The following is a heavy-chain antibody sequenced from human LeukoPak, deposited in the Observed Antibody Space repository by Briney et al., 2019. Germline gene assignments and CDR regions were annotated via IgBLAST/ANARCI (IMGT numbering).Heavy chain of an antibody. J-gene: IGHJ4*02. D-gene: IGHD3-22*01. CDR1: GGTFSSYA. CDR2: IIPIFGTA. V-gene: IGHV1-69*13. CDR3: ARDDYDSSGPDY. Sequence: SVKVSCKASGGTFSSYAISWVRQAPGQGLEWMGGIIPIFGTANYAQKFQGRVTITADESTSTAYMELSSLRSEDTAVYYCARDDYDSSGPDYWGQGTLVTVSS.